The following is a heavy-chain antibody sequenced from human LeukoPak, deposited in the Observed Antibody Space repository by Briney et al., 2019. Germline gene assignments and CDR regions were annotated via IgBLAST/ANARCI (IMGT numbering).Heavy chain of an antibody. J-gene: IGHJ4*02. Sequence: SETLSLTCAVSGYSISSGYYWGWIRQPPGKGLEWIGSIYHSGSTYYNPSLKSRVTISVDTSKNQFSLKLSPVTAADTAVYYCARADYDSSGWVDYWGQGTLVTVSS. CDR3: ARADYDSSGWVDY. CDR1: GYSISSGYY. D-gene: IGHD3-22*01. V-gene: IGHV4-38-2*01. CDR2: IYHSGST.